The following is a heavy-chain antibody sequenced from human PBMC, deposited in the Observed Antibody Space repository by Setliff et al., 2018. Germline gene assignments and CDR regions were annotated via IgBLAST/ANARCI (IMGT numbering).Heavy chain of an antibody. Sequence: SETLSLTCAVYGGAFSGYYWSWIRQHTGKRLEWIGEIIHSGSTNYNPSLKSRVTISMDTSKNQFSLKVISVTASDTAVYYCARSFSRREKFLLAYWGQGALVTVSS. CDR3: ARSFSRREKFLLAY. V-gene: IGHV4-34*12. CDR1: GGAFSGYY. CDR2: IIHSGST. J-gene: IGHJ4*02.